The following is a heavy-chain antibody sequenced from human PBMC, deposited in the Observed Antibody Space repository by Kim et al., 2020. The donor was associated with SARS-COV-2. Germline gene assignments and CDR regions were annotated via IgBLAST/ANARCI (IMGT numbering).Heavy chain of an antibody. CDR3: TDDWAN. V-gene: IGHV3-15*01. CDR2: TDGGTP. D-gene: IGHD3-16*01. Sequence: TDGGTPDDAAPVKGRFTISGDESKNTLYLQMNSLKTEDTAVYYCTDDWANWGQGTLVTVSS. J-gene: IGHJ4*02.